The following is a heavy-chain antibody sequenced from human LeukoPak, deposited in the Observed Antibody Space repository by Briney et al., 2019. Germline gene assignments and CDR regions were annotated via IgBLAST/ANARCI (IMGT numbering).Heavy chain of an antibody. D-gene: IGHD4/OR15-4a*01. J-gene: IGHJ4*02. V-gene: IGHV4-59*01. CDR2: IYYSGSS. CDR3: ASILYGANGFDF. CDR1: GGSITSYY. Sequence: SETLSLTCTASGGSITSYYWSWIRQPPGKGLEYIGYIYYSGSSNYNPSLKGRVTISVDTSKNQFSLKSNSVTAADTAVYYCASILYGANGFDFWGQGILVTVSS.